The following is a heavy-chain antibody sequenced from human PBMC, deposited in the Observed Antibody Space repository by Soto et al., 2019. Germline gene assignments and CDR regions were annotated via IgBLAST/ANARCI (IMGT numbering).Heavy chain of an antibody. CDR3: ARDHCGDCYVYNDAFDI. J-gene: IGHJ3*02. CDR1: GYTFTSYG. V-gene: IGHV1-18*01. CDR2: ISAYNGNT. D-gene: IGHD2-21*02. Sequence: QVQLVQSGAEVKKPGASVKVSCKASGYTFTSYGISWVRQAPGQGLEWMGWISAYNGNTNYAQKLQGRVTMTTDTSXSXXDMELRSLSSDDTAVYYCARDHCGDCYVYNDAFDIWGQGTMVTVSS.